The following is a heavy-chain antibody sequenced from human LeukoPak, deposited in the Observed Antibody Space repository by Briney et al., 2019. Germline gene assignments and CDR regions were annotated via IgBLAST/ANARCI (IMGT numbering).Heavy chain of an antibody. CDR3: AKSPKTGFLFDY. D-gene: IGHD1-1*01. Sequence: GGSLRLSCSASGFTGSSNYMSWVRQAPGKGLEWVSVIYGGVNTVYADSVQGRFTISRDNSKNTLYLQMSSLRAEDTAVYYCAKSPKTGFLFDYWGKGTLVTVSS. CDR1: GFTGSSNY. V-gene: IGHV3-66*01. CDR2: IYGGVNT. J-gene: IGHJ4*02.